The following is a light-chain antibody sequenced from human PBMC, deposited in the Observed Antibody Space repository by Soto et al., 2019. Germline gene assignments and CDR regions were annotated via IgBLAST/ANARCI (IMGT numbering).Light chain of an antibody. Sequence: DIQMTQSPSTLSASVGDRVTITCRAGQSISSWLAWYQQKPGKAPKLLIYKASGLDSGVPSRFSGSGSGTDFTLTISSLQPDDFATYYCQQYNSYSPLTFGGGTKVDIK. CDR3: QQYNSYSPLT. CDR1: QSISSW. CDR2: KAS. V-gene: IGKV1-5*03. J-gene: IGKJ4*01.